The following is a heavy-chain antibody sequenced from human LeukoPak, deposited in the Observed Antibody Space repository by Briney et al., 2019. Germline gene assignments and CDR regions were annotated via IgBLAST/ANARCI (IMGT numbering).Heavy chain of an antibody. D-gene: IGHD6-13*01. CDR2: IDPNSGDT. Sequence: ASVKVSCKASGYTFTSHVIHWVRQAPGPRLEWLGWIDPNSGDTNYAQNFQGRVAMTRDTSISTAYMELTSLRSDDTAVYYCARNLNRVAADYWGQGTLVTVSS. CDR1: GYTFTSHV. V-gene: IGHV1-2*02. CDR3: ARNLNRVAADY. J-gene: IGHJ4*02.